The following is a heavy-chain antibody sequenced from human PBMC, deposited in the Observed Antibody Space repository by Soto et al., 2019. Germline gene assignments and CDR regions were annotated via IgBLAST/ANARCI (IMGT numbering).Heavy chain of an antibody. D-gene: IGHD4-17*01. CDR1: GGSISSGGYY. V-gene: IGHV4-31*03. CDR3: ARDPAVDGDVNAFDI. J-gene: IGHJ3*02. Sequence: SETLSLTCTVSGGSISSGGYYCSWIRQHPGKGLEWIGYIYYSGSTYYNPSLKSRVTISVDTSKNQFSLKLSSVTAADTAVYYCARDPAVDGDVNAFDIWGQGTMVTVSS. CDR2: IYYSGST.